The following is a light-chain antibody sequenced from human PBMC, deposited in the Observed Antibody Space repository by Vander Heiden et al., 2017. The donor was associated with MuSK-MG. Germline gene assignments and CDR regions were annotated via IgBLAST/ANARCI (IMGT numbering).Light chain of an antibody. CDR2: AAS. V-gene: IGKV1-39*01. CDR1: QSISSY. CDR3: HQSDNTPLT. J-gene: IGKJ4*01. Sequence: DIQMTQSPSSLSASVGDRVTITCRSSQSISSYLNWYQQKPGKAPKLLIYAASSLQSGVPYRFSGSGSGTDFTLTISRLQPEDFATYYCHQSDNTPLTFGGGTKVEIK.